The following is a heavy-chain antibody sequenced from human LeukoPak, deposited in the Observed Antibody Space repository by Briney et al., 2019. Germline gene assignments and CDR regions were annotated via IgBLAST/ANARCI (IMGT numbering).Heavy chain of an antibody. Sequence: SETLSLTCAVYGGSFSGYYWSWIRQPPGKGLEWIGEINHSGSTYYNPSLKSRVTISVDTSKNQFSLKLSSVTAADTAVYYCARSTDYDFWSGYPTDYYYGMDVWGQGTTVTVSS. CDR3: ARSTDYDFWSGYPTDYYYGMDV. D-gene: IGHD3-3*01. V-gene: IGHV4-34*09. CDR1: GGSFSGYY. CDR2: INHSGST. J-gene: IGHJ6*02.